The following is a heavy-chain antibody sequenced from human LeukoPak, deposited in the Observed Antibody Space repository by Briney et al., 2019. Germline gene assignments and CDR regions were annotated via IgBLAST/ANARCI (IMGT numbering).Heavy chain of an antibody. CDR1: GGSISSGGYY. CDR2: IYYSGST. Sequence: PSETLSLTCTVSGGSISSGGYYWSWIRQHPGKGLEWIGYIYYSGSTNYNPSLKGRVTISVDTSKNQFSLKLSSVTAADTAVYYCARHPGSIAVALDAFDIWGQGTMVTVSS. V-gene: IGHV4-61*08. D-gene: IGHD6-19*01. CDR3: ARHPGSIAVALDAFDI. J-gene: IGHJ3*02.